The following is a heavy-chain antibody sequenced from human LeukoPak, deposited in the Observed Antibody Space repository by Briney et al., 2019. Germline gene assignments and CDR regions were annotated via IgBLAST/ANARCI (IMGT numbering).Heavy chain of an antibody. CDR2: IYPGDSIT. CDR3: ARSIVGATSVFDY. Sequence: GESLKISCKGSGYSFTNYWIGWVRQMPGKGLEWMGVIYPGDSITRYSPSFQGQVTISADKSISTAYLQWSSLKASDTAMYYCARSIVGATSVFDYWGQGTMVTASS. V-gene: IGHV5-51*01. D-gene: IGHD1-26*01. CDR1: GYSFTNYW. J-gene: IGHJ4*02.